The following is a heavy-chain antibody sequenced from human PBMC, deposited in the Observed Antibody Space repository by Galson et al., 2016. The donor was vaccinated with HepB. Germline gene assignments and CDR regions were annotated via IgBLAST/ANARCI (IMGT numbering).Heavy chain of an antibody. Sequence: SLRLSCAASGFSFSSYPMQWVRQAPGKGLEWVAVVSYDGSNKYYADSVKGRFTISRDNSKNTLYPLMNSLRAEDTAVYYCARDRGNRGAVADQGFRHWGQGTLVTVSS. CDR2: VSYDGSNK. D-gene: IGHD6-19*01. J-gene: IGHJ4*02. CDR3: ARDRGNRGAVADQGFRH. V-gene: IGHV3-30*04. CDR1: GFSFSSYP.